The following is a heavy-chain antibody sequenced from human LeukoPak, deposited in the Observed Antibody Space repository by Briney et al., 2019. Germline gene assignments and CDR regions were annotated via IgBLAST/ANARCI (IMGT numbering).Heavy chain of an antibody. CDR2: INHSGST. CDR3: AVLWYGSGVDY. D-gene: IGHD3-10*01. J-gene: IGHJ4*02. CDR1: GGSFSGYY. V-gene: IGHV4-34*01. Sequence: SETLSLTCAVYGGSFSGYYWSWIRQPPGKGLEWIGEINHSGSTNYNPSLKSRVTISVDTSKNQFSLKLSSVTAADTAVYYCAVLWYGSGVDYWGQGTLVTVSS.